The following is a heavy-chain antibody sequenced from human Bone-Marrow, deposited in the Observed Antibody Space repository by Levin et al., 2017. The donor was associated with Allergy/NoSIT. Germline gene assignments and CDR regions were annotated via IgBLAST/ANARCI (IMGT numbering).Heavy chain of an antibody. D-gene: IGHD7-27*01. J-gene: IGHJ5*02. CDR3: ARRNVLAPGEDWFDP. Sequence: SQTLSLTCGVSDDSIRSSNWWTWVRQPPGKGLEWIGEIYHSGSTNYNPSLKSRVTISVEKSKNQFSLKLSSVTAADTAVYHCARRNVLAPGEDWFDPWGQGTLVTVSS. V-gene: IGHV4-4*02. CDR1: DDSIRSSNW. CDR2: IYHSGST.